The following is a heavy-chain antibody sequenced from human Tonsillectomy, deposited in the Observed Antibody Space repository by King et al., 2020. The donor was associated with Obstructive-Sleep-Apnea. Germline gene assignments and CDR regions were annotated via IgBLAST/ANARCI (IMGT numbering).Heavy chain of an antibody. V-gene: IGHV4-59*01. Sequence: QLQESGPGLVKPSETLSLTCTVSGGSISSYYWSWLRQPPGKGLAWIGYIYYSGSTNYNPSLQSRVTISVDTSKNQFSLKLSSVTAADTAVYYCAARYGQAFDIWGQGTMVTVSS. D-gene: IGHD4-17*01. J-gene: IGHJ3*02. CDR3: AARYGQAFDI. CDR2: IYYSGST. CDR1: GGSISSYY.